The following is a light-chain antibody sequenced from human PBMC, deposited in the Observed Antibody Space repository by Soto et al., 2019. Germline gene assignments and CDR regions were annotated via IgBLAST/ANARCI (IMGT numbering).Light chain of an antibody. J-gene: IGKJ4*01. V-gene: IGKV1-5*01. Sequence: IQMTQSPSTLSASVGDRVAITCRASQSISSWLAWYQPKPGKAPKLLIYDASSLESGVPSRFSGSGSGTEFTLTISSLQPDDFATYYCQQSYSTPRTFGGGTKVDIK. CDR1: QSISSW. CDR2: DAS. CDR3: QQSYSTPRT.